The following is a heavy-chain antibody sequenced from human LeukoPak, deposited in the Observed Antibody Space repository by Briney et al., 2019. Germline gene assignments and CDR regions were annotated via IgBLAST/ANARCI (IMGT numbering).Heavy chain of an antibody. J-gene: IGHJ3*02. CDR3: AGIPPGGTGPYDAFDI. CDR1: GFTFDDYA. V-gene: IGHV3-9*01. CDR2: ISWNSGSI. D-gene: IGHD3-16*01. Sequence: GGSLRLSCAASGFTFDDYAMHWVRQAPGKGLEWVSGISWNSGSIGYADSVKGRFTISRNNSKNTLYLQMKSLRVEDTAMYYCAGIPPGGTGPYDAFDIWGQGTRVTVAS.